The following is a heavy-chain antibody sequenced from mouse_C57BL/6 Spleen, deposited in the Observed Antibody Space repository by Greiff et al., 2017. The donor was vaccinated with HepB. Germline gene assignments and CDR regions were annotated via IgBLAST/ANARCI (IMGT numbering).Heavy chain of an antibody. J-gene: IGHJ3*01. CDR1: GYTFTDYY. D-gene: IGHD2-4*01. V-gene: IGHV1-76*01. CDR3: ARSYDYGWFAY. CDR2: IYPGSGNT. Sequence: QVQLKQSGAELVRPGASVKLSCKASGYTFTDYYINWVKQRPGQGLEWIARIYPGSGNTYYNEKFKGKATLTAEKSSSTAYMQLSSLTSEDSAVYFCARSYDYGWFAYWGQGTLVTVSA.